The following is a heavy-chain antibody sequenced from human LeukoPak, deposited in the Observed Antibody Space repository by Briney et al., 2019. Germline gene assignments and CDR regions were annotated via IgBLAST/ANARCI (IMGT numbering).Heavy chain of an antibody. V-gene: IGHV3-7*01. CDR1: GFTVSSNY. J-gene: IGHJ4*02. CDR3: ASGYYDFWSGYYYFDY. Sequence: GGSLRLSCAASGFTVSSNYMSWVRQAPGKGLEWVANIKQDGSEKYYVDSVKGRFTISRDNAKNSLYLQMNSLRAEDTAVYYCASGYYDFWSGYYYFDYWGQGTLVTVSS. D-gene: IGHD3-3*01. CDR2: IKQDGSEK.